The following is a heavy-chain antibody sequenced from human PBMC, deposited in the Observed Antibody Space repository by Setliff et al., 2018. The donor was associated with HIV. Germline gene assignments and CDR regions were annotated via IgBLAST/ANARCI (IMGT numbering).Heavy chain of an antibody. CDR3: ARAAYSGTYVWEPATDL. J-gene: IGHJ2*01. CDR1: GGAIRSGSYY. Sequence: PSETLSLTCSVSGGAIRSGSYYWSWIRQPAGKGLEWIGHSYSTGGTRYNPSLESRLTILVDTSRNQFSLNLSSVTAADTAVYYCARAAYSGTYVWEPATDLWGRGTLVTVSS. CDR2: SYSTGGT. V-gene: IGHV4-61*09. D-gene: IGHD1-26*01.